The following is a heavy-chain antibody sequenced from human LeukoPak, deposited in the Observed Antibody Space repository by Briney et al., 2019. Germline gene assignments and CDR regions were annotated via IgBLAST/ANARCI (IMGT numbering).Heavy chain of an antibody. D-gene: IGHD3-10*01. CDR3: ARDRVGYYGSGSYDY. CDR1: GYTFTSYG. CDR2: ISAYNGNT. V-gene: IGHV1-18*01. J-gene: IGHJ4*02. Sequence: ASVKVSCKASGYTFTSYGISWVRQAPGQGLEWMGWISAYNGNTNYAQKLQGRVTMTTDTSTSTAYMELRSLRSDDTAVYYCARDRVGYYGSGSYDYSGQGTLVTVSS.